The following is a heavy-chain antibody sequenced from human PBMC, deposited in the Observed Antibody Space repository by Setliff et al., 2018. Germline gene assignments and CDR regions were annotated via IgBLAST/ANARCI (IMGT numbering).Heavy chain of an antibody. CDR3: ARDGNNWNDLDY. J-gene: IGHJ4*01. CDR1: GGSISSSSYY. V-gene: IGHV3-11*04. D-gene: IGHD1-20*01. CDR2: IGESGNNI. Sequence: TLSLTCTVSGGSISSSSYYWGWIRQPPGKGLEWVSYIGESGNNIHYADSVKGRFTISRDNAKNSLYLQMNSLRVEDTALYYCARDGNNWNDLDYWGHGTLVTVSS.